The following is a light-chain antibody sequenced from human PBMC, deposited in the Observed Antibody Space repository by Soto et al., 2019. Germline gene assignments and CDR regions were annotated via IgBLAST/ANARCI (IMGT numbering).Light chain of an antibody. Sequence: QSVLTQPSSVSASAGRSISISCTGTSDDIGAYDYVSWYQQHPGKAPKLILYAVSNRPSGVSTRFSGSKSGNTASLTISGVQADDEADYYCSSYRSSDTLEVFGTGTKVTVL. CDR3: SSYRSSDTLEV. V-gene: IGLV2-14*01. CDR2: AVS. CDR1: SDDIGAYDY. J-gene: IGLJ1*01.